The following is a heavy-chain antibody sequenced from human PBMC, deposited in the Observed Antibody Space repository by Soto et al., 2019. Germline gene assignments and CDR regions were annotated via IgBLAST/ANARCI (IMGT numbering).Heavy chain of an antibody. J-gene: IGHJ4*02. CDR3: ARGGDYGSGSEFDY. CDR1: GYTFTSYA. Sequence: QVQLVQSGAEVKKPGASVKVSCKASGYTFTSYAMHWVRQAPGQRLEWMGWINAGNGNTKYSQKFQGRVTITRDTSASTAYMELSSLRSEDTAVYYCARGGDYGSGSEFDYWGQGTLVTSPQ. V-gene: IGHV1-3*01. D-gene: IGHD3-10*01. CDR2: INAGNGNT.